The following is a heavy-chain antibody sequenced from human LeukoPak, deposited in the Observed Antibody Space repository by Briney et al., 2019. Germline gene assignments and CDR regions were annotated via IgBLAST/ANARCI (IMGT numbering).Heavy chain of an antibody. CDR1: GITVSSHY. V-gene: IGHV3-66*01. D-gene: IGHD4-17*01. J-gene: IGHJ6*01. CDR3: ARTYGDYDYYYGMDV. Sequence: GGSLRLPCAASGITVSSHYMTWVRQAPGKGLEWVSVIDSGGSTNSADSVKGRFSVSRDNSKNTLYLQMNSLRVEDTAVYYCARTYGDYDYYYGMDVWGQGTTVTVSS. CDR2: IDSGGST.